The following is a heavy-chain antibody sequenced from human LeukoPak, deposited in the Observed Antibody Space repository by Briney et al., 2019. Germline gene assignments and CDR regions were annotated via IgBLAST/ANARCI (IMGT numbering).Heavy chain of an antibody. D-gene: IGHD6-19*01. Sequence: GGSLRLSCAASGFTFSSYSMNWVRQAPGKGLEWVSSISSSSSYIYYADSVKGRFTISRDNAKNLLYLQMNSLRAEDTAVYYCARDIGIAVAGRLPDYWGQGTLVTVSS. V-gene: IGHV3-21*01. CDR3: ARDIGIAVAGRLPDY. J-gene: IGHJ4*02. CDR1: GFTFSSYS. CDR2: ISSSSSYI.